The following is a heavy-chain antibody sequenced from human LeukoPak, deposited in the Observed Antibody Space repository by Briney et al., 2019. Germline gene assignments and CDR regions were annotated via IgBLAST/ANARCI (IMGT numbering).Heavy chain of an antibody. J-gene: IGHJ4*02. CDR2: IYYSGST. Sequence: PSETLSLTCTVSGGSISSYYWSWIRQPPGKGLEWIGSIYYSGSTYYNPSLKSRVTISVDTSKNQFSLKLSSVTAADTAVYYCARLQSYYYDSSDFDYWGQGTLVTVSS. V-gene: IGHV4-59*05. D-gene: IGHD3-22*01. CDR1: GGSISSYY. CDR3: ARLQSYYYDSSDFDY.